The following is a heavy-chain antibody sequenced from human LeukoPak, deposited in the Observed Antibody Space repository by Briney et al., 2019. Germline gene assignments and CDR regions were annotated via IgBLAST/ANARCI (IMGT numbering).Heavy chain of an antibody. CDR1: GGSISSYY. V-gene: IGHV4-4*07. J-gene: IGHJ4*02. Sequence: SETLSLTCTVSGGSISSYYWSWIRQPVGRGLEWIGRFYATGGTKYNPSLQSRVTMSVDTSKNQFSLKLSSVTAADTAVYYCARGTTVERPFFNYWGPGTLVTVSS. D-gene: IGHD1-1*01. CDR2: FYATGGT. CDR3: ARGTTVERPFFNY.